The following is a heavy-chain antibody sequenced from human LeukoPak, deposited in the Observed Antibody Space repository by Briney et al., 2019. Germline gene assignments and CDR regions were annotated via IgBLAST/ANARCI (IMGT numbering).Heavy chain of an antibody. Sequence: SETLSLTCTVSGGSISSSSYYWGWIRQPPGKGLEWIGSIYYSGSTYYNPSLKSRVTISVDTSKNQFSLKLSSVTAADTAVYYCARGRMIFGVLIPYLFDYWGQGTLVTVSS. D-gene: IGHD3-3*01. V-gene: IGHV4-39*07. J-gene: IGHJ4*02. CDR1: GGSISSSSYY. CDR3: ARGRMIFGVLIPYLFDY. CDR2: IYYSGST.